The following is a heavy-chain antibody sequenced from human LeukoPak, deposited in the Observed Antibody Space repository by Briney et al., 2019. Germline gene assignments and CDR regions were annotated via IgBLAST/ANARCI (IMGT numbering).Heavy chain of an antibody. CDR2: IYNSGSA. Sequence: SETLSLTCTVSGGSMSSGNYCWGWIRQPPGKGLEWIGRIYNSGSAYYSPSLKSRVTISVDTSKNQFSLKVSSVTAADTAIYYCARDLSFDWFPYYFDYWGQGILVTVSS. CDR3: ARDLSFDWFPYYFDY. J-gene: IGHJ4*02. D-gene: IGHD3-9*01. CDR1: GGSMSSGNYC. V-gene: IGHV4-39*07.